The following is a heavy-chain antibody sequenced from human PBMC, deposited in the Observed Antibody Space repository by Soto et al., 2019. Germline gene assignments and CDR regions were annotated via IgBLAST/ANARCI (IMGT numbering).Heavy chain of an antibody. CDR1: GGSVIISSNY. V-gene: IGHV4-61*02. J-gene: IGHJ5*02. D-gene: IGHD6-13*01. CDR2: IYTSGST. CDR3: ARGPRHSSSWYGWFDP. Sequence: PSETLSLTCTVAGGSVIISSNYLSWIRQPAGKGLEWIGRIYTSGSTNYNPSLKSRVTMSVDTSKNQFSLKLSSVTAADTAVYYCARGPRHSSSWYGWFDPWGQGTLVTVSS.